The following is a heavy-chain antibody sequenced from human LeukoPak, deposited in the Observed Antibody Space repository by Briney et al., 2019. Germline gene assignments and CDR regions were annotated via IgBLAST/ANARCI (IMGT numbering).Heavy chain of an antibody. D-gene: IGHD3-10*01. CDR1: GGTFSSYA. CDR2: IIPIFGTA. V-gene: IGHV1-69*13. CDR3: ASLYYYGSGSYYSDY. Sequence: GASVKVSFKASGGTFSSYAISWVRQAPGQGLEWMGGIIPIFGTANYAQKFQGRVTITADESTSTAYMELSSLRSEDTAVYYCASLYYYGSGSYYSDYWGQGTLVTVSS. J-gene: IGHJ4*02.